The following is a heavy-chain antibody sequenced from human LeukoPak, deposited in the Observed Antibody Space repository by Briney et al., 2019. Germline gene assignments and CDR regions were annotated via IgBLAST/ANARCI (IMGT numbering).Heavy chain of an antibody. J-gene: IGHJ4*02. CDR2: IIPIFGTA. V-gene: IGHV1-69*01. Sequence: SVKVSCKASGGTFSSYAISWVRQAPGQGLEWMGGIIPIFGTANYAQEFQGRVTITADESTSTAYMELSSLRSEDTAVYYCAREEAVAGTLDYWGQGTLVTVSS. CDR3: AREEAVAGTLDY. CDR1: GGTFSSYA. D-gene: IGHD6-19*01.